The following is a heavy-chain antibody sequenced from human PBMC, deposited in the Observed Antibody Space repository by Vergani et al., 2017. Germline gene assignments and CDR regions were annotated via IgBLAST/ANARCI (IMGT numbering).Heavy chain of an antibody. D-gene: IGHD6-25*01. CDR1: GGSISSGSYY. CDR3: ARAFSANYFDY. J-gene: IGHJ4*02. Sequence: QVQLQESGPGLVKPSQTLSLTCTVSGGSISSGSYYWSWIRQPAGKGLEWIGRIYTSGSTNYNPSLKSRVTISVDTSKNQFSLKLSSVTAADTAVYYCARAFSANYFDYWGQGTLVTVSS. CDR2: IYTSGST. V-gene: IGHV4-61*02.